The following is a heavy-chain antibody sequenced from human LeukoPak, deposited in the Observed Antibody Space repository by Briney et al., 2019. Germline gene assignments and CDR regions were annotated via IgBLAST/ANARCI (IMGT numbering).Heavy chain of an antibody. D-gene: IGHD2-2*01. V-gene: IGHV4-31*11. J-gene: IGHJ5*02. CDR1: GGSINSGNYY. CDR2: IYYSGST. Sequence: SQTLSLTCGVSGGSINSGNYYWSWIRHVPGKGLEWIGFIYYSGSTYYNPSLKSRVTISVDTSKNQFSLKLSSVTAADTAVYYCARVSRYCSGTSCFNWFDPWGQGTLVTVSS. CDR3: ARVSRYCSGTSCFNWFDP.